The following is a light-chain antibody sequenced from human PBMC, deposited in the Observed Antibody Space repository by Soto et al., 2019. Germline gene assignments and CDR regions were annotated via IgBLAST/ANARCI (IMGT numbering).Light chain of an antibody. J-gene: IGKJ1*01. V-gene: IGKV1-5*03. CDR2: KAS. CDR3: QEYRNDYGT. Sequence: IQMTQSPATLAASVGDRVSITCRASQSIDTWLAWYQQKAGKAPNLLIYKASRLESGVPSRFSGSGSGTELTLTISRLQPEDFGSYYCQEYRNDYGTFGQGTKVEMK. CDR1: QSIDTW.